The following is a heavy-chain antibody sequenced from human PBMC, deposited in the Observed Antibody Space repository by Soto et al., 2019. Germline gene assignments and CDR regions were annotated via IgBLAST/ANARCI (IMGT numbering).Heavy chain of an antibody. CDR1: GFSVSGWY. J-gene: IGHJ5*01. D-gene: IGHD1-26*01. CDR2: LKDRSQNYAT. CDR3: AREGDARWLDS. Sequence: EVQLVESVGDLVQPGGSARLSCAASGFSVSGWYMDWVRQAPGKGLEWVARLKDRSQNYATEYAASVKGRFTVSRHPSQNSIFLQMNSLKIEDTAVYYCAREGDARWLDSWGQGTLVTVS. V-gene: IGHV3-72*01.